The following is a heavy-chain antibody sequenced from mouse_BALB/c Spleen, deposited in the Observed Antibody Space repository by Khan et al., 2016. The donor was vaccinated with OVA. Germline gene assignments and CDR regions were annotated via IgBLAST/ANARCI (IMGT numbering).Heavy chain of an antibody. J-gene: IGHJ2*01. CDR2: ISSGGSSP. D-gene: IGHD1-1*01. CDR3: ARTPGYYGSNYFDY. CDR1: GFTFSNYG. Sequence: EVELVESGGGLVKPGGSLKFSCAASGFTFSNYGMSWVRQTPEKRLEWVATISSGGSSPYYPDIVKGRFTISRDNANTTLYLKMSSLRSEDTAMYYCARTPGYYGSNYFDYWGQGTTLTVSS. V-gene: IGHV5-9-3*01.